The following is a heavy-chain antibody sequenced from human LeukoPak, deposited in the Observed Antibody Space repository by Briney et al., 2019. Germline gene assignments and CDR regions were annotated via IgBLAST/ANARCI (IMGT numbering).Heavy chain of an antibody. V-gene: IGHV3-23*01. CDR3: AKDLESSGWYGD. CDR1: GFTFSSYA. J-gene: IGHJ4*02. Sequence: HPGGSLRLSCAAPGFTFSSYAMSWVRQAPGKGLEWVSAISGSGGSTYYADSVKGRFTISRDNSKNTLYLQMNSLRAEDTAVYYCAKDLESSGWYGDWGQGTLVTVSS. D-gene: IGHD6-19*01. CDR2: ISGSGGST.